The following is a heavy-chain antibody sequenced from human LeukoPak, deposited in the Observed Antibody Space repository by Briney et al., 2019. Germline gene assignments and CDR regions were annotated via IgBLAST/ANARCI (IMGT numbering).Heavy chain of an antibody. V-gene: IGHV1-2*02. J-gene: IGHJ4*02. CDR2: INPNSGGT. Sequence: ASVKVSCKASGYSFTGYYMHWVRQAPGQGLEWMGWINPNSGGTNYAQKFQGRVTMTRDTSISTAYMELSRLRSDDTAVYYCARRTKRITMIVFDYWGQGTLVTVSS. CDR1: GYSFTGYY. D-gene: IGHD3-22*01. CDR3: ARRTKRITMIVFDY.